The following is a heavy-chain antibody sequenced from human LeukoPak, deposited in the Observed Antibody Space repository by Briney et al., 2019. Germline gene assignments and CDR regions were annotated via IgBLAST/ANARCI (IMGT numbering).Heavy chain of an antibody. V-gene: IGHV3-7*01. CDR1: GFTFSSYW. Sequence: GGSLRLSCAASGFTFSSYWMSWVRQAPGKGLEWVANIKQDGSEKYYVDSVKGRFTISRDNAKNSLYLQMNSLRAEDTAVYYCARYLAVAGTGFDYWGQGTLVTVSS. CDR2: IKQDGSEK. CDR3: ARYLAVAGTGFDY. J-gene: IGHJ4*02. D-gene: IGHD6-19*01.